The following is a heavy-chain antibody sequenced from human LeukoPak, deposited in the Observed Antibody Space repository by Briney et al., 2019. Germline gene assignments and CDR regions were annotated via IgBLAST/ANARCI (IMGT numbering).Heavy chain of an antibody. CDR1: GDSFTGYW. CDR3: ARLLCSYSCYYVMDV. V-gene: IGHV5-10-1*01. Sequence: GGPLKISCEGSGDSFTGYWGSWGRKRPGGDGGWGWMIDTSDAYTNYSPSLQGDVTTSADKSIRPAYLQRSSLKASDTAMYYCARLLCSYSCYYVMDVWGQGTPVTVSS. J-gene: IGHJ6*02. D-gene: IGHD3-10*02. CDR2: IDTSDAYT.